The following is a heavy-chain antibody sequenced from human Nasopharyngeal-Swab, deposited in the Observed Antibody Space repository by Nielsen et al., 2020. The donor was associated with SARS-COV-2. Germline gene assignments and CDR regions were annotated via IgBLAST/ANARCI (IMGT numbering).Heavy chain of an antibody. V-gene: IGHV3-21*01. J-gene: IGHJ4*02. D-gene: IGHD3-10*01. CDR1: GFTFSSYS. CDR3: ATTPPKYYYGSGSYWTAGDY. Sequence: GESLKISCAASGFTFSSYSMNWVRQAPGKELEWVSSISSSSSYIYYADSVKGRFTISRDNAKNSLYLQMNSLRAEDTAVYYCATTPPKYYYGSGSYWTAGDYWGQGTLVTVSS. CDR2: ISSSSSYI.